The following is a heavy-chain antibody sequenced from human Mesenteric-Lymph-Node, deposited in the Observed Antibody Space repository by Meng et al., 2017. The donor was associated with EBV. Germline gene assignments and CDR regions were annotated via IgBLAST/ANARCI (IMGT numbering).Heavy chain of an antibody. Sequence: QVQLQQWGAGLLKPSEPLSLTCAVDGGSFSGYYWSWIRQPPGKGLEWIGEINHSGSTNYNPSLKSRVTISVDTSKNQFSLKLSSVTAADTAVYYCARGGGYSYGQPQDLWGQGTLVTVSS. J-gene: IGHJ4*02. CDR2: INHSGST. V-gene: IGHV4-34*01. CDR3: ARGGGYSYGQPQDL. D-gene: IGHD5-18*01. CDR1: GGSFSGYY.